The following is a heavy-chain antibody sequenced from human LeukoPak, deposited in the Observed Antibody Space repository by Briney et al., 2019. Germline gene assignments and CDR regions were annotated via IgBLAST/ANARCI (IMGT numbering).Heavy chain of an antibody. CDR1: GGSISSSY. D-gene: IGHD3-22*01. CDR3: AREWRYDREYYFDY. J-gene: IGHJ4*02. V-gene: IGHV4-4*07. CDR2: FYTSGTT. Sequence: SETLSLTCTVSGGSISSSYWSWIRQPAGKGLEWIVRFYTSGTTYYNPSLKSRVTMSVDTSKNQFSLKLTSVTAADTAVYYCAREWRYDREYYFDYWGQGTLVTVSS.